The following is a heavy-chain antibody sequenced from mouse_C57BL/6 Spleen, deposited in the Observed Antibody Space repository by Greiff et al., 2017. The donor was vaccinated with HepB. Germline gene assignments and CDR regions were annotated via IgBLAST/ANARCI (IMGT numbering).Heavy chain of an antibody. CDR3: ARGDYYGSRWYFDV. J-gene: IGHJ1*03. V-gene: IGHV5-17*01. D-gene: IGHD1-1*01. CDR1: GFTFSDYG. CDR2: ISSGSSTI. Sequence: EVQLVESGGGLVKPGGSLKLSCAASGFTFSDYGMHWVRQAPEKGLEWVAYISSGSSTIYYADTVKGRFTISRDNAKNTLFLQMTSLRSEDTAMYYCARGDYYGSRWYFDVWGTGTTVTVSS.